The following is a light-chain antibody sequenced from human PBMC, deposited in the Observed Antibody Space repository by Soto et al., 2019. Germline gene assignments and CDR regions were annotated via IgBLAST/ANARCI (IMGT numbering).Light chain of an antibody. V-gene: IGLV7-46*01. CDR1: TGTVSSGHS. CDR3: LLSHSGLKV. CDR2: DTN. Sequence: AVVTQEPSLTVSPGGTVTLTCGSSTGTVSSGHSPDWIQQKPGQAPRTLIYDTNNKHSWTPARFSGSLLGGQAALTLSGAQPEDEADYYCLLSHSGLKVFGGGTKLTVL. J-gene: IGLJ2*01.